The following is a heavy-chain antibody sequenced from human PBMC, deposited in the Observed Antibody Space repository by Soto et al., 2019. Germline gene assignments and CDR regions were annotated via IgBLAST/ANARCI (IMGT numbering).Heavy chain of an antibody. D-gene: IGHD2-15*01. CDR2: INHSGST. V-gene: IGHV4-34*01. CDR3: ARGLSDIGVVVAATRGVAFDI. CDR1: GGSFSGYY. J-gene: IGHJ3*02. Sequence: QVQLQQWGAGLLKPSETLSLTCAVYGGSFSGYYWSWIRQPPGKGLEWIGEINHSGSTNYNPSLKSRVTISVDTTKNQCSLKLSSVTAADTAVYYCARGLSDIGVVVAATRGVAFDIWGQGTMVTVSS.